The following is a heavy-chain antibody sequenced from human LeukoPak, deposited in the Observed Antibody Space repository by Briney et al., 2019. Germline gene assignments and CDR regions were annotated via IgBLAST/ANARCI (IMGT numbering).Heavy chain of an antibody. Sequence: GGSLRLSCAAAGFNFRSYSMNWVRQAPGKGLEWVASIGSSSTYIYYADSVRGRFTISRDNAKNSLFLQMSSLRAEDTAVYYGASGNAWSFYYFDYWGQGTLVTVSS. V-gene: IGHV3-21*01. CDR1: GFNFRSYS. J-gene: IGHJ4*02. D-gene: IGHD3-10*01. CDR3: ASGNAWSFYYFDY. CDR2: IGSSSTYI.